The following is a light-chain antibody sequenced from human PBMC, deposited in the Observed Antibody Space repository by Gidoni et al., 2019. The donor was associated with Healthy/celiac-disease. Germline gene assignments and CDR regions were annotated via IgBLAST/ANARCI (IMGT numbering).Light chain of an antibody. CDR2: YDS. CDR1: NIGSKS. Sequence: SYVLTQPPSVSLAPGKTARITCGGNNIGSKSGHWYQQKPGQAPVLVIYYDSDRPSGIPERFSGSNSGNTATLTISRVEAGDEADYYCQVWDSSSDHVVFGGGTKLTVL. CDR3: QVWDSSSDHVV. V-gene: IGLV3-21*04. J-gene: IGLJ2*01.